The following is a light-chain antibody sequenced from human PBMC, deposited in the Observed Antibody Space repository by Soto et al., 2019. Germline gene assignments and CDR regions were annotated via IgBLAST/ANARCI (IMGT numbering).Light chain of an antibody. CDR3: SSYINTNTPVL. J-gene: IGLJ2*01. Sequence: QSALTQPASVSGSPGQSITISCTGTSSDVGGYNYVSWYQQFPGKAPKLMIYEVSKRPSGVSHRFSGSKSGNTASLTISGLQAEDEADYYCSSYINTNTPVLFGGGTKLTVL. CDR2: EVS. CDR1: SSDVGGYNY. V-gene: IGLV2-14*01.